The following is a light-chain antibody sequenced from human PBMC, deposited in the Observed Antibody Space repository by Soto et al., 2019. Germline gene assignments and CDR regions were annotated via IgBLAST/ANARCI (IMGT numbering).Light chain of an antibody. CDR1: SSDVGGYKY. CDR2: DVN. J-gene: IGLJ3*02. V-gene: IGLV2-14*03. CDR3: NSYTSSNTWV. Sequence: QSALTQPASVSGSPGQSITISCTGTSSDVGGYKYVSWYQQHPGKAPKLIIYDVNNRPSGVSNRFSGSKSGNTASLTISGLQSEDEADYYCNSYTSSNTWVFGGGTKVTVL.